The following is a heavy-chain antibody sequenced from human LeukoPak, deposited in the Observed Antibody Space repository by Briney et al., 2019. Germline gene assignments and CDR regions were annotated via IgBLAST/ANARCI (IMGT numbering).Heavy chain of an antibody. CDR2: IYTSGST. V-gene: IGHV4-4*07. CDR3: ARERGFGELYDAFDI. J-gene: IGHJ3*02. Sequence: KPSETLSLTCTVSGGSISSYYWSWIRQPAGKGLEWIGRIYTSGSTNYNPSLKSRVTMSVDTSKNQFSLKLSSVTAADTAVYYCARERGFGELYDAFDIWGQGTMVTVSS. D-gene: IGHD3-10*01. CDR1: GGSISSYY.